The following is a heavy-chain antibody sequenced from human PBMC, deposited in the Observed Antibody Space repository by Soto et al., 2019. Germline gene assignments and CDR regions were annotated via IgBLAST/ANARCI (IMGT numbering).Heavy chain of an antibody. D-gene: IGHD3-9*01. CDR1: GGSFSGYY. J-gene: IGHJ2*01. V-gene: IGHV4-34*01. CDR2: INVRGSI. Sequence: QVQLQQWGAGPLRPLETLSLTCGVSGGSFSGYYWAWIRQSPGKGLEWIGEINVRGSINYNPSLKRRVRISVDTSKNHYSLKLRPVPAADTAVYYCARKSHDILTGPPWVWYFDLWGRGTLVTVSS. CDR3: ARKSHDILTGPPWVWYFDL.